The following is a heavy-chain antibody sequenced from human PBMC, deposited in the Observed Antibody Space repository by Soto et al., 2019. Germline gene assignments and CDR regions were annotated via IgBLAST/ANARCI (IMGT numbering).Heavy chain of an antibody. CDR3: TSRNYCFDR. V-gene: IGHV3-23*01. CDR2: IVNDHNT. J-gene: IGHJ4*02. CDR1: GFTFNTYA. Sequence: EVHLLESGGGLVQPGGSLRLSCAASGFTFNTYAMGWVRQAPGKGLEWVSTIVNDHNTYYPDSLKGRFTVSRDNSKDTLYLQMDSLRAEDTAVYYCTSRNYCFDRWGQGTLVTVSS.